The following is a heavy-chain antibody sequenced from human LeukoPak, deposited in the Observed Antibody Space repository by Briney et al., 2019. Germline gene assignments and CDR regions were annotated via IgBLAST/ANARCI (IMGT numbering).Heavy chain of an antibody. CDR2: ISSSGNSI. CDR1: GFTFSDYY. CDR3: AKGGYYDSSGFDY. J-gene: IGHJ4*02. D-gene: IGHD3-22*01. V-gene: IGHV3-11*04. Sequence: PGGSLRLSCAASGFTFSDYYMNWIRQAPGKGLEWVSYISSSGNSIYYADSVKGRFTISRDNSKNTLYLQMNSLRAEDTAVYYCAKGGYYDSSGFDYWGQGTLVTVSS.